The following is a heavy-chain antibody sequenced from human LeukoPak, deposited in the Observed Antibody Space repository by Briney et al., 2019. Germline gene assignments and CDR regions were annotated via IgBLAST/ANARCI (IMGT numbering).Heavy chain of an antibody. Sequence: GGSLRLSCAASGFTFSSYGMHWVRQAPGKGPEWVAVVSYDGSNKYYADSVKGRFTISRDNSKNTLYLQMNSLRIEDTAVYFCAKDGRTGYPFDYWGRGTLVTVSS. V-gene: IGHV3-30*18. J-gene: IGHJ4*02. CDR1: GFTFSSYG. CDR2: VSYDGSNK. D-gene: IGHD5-12*01. CDR3: AKDGRTGYPFDY.